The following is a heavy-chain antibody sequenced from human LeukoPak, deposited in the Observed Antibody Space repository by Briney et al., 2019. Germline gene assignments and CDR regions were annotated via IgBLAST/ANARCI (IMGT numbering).Heavy chain of an antibody. Sequence: PGRSLRLSCAASGFTFDDYAMHWVRQAPGKGLEWVSGISWNSGSIGYADSVKGRFTISRDNAKNSLYLQMNSLRAEDTALYCCAKDLGYGGNGDYWYFDLWGRGTLVTVSS. CDR2: ISWNSGSI. CDR1: GFTFDDYA. V-gene: IGHV3-9*01. CDR3: AKDLGYGGNGDYWYFDL. D-gene: IGHD4-23*01. J-gene: IGHJ2*01.